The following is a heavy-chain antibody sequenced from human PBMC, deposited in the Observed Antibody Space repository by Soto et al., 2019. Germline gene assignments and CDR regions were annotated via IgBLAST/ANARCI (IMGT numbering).Heavy chain of an antibody. CDR3: TSKFGQLLADAFDI. Sequence: QVQLQESGPGLVKPSGTLSLTCAVSGDSISRSYWWSWVRQFPGKGLEWIGEIYHSGSTIYSPSLPRRVTLSVDKSKPEFSLKMSSVTAPDTAVYYCTSKFGQLLADAFDIWGQGTMVSVSS. D-gene: IGHD3-10*01. CDR1: GDSISRSYW. CDR2: IYHSGST. J-gene: IGHJ3*02. V-gene: IGHV4-4*02.